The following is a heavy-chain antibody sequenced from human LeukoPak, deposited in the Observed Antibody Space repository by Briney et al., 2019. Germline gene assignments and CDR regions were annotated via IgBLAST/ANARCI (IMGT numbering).Heavy chain of an antibody. D-gene: IGHD3-10*01. J-gene: IGHJ4*02. CDR1: GFTLSSYA. CDR2: ISGSGGST. CDR3: AKDIGSYYDY. V-gene: IGHV3-23*01. Sequence: GGSLRLSCAASGFTLSSYAMSWVRQAPGKGLEWVSAISGSGGSTYYADSVKGRFTISRDNSKNTLYLEMNSLRAEDTAVYYCAKDIGSYYDYWGRESWSPSPQ.